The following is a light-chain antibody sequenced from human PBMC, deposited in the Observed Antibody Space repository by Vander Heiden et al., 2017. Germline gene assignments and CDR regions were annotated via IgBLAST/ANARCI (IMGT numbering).Light chain of an antibody. Sequence: IQMTHAPSSLSASVGDRVTITCRASQSISSYLNWYQQKPGKAPKLLIYAASSLQSGVPSRFSGSGSGTDFTLTISSLQPEDFATYYCQQSYSTLRTFGQGTKVEIK. V-gene: IGKV1-39*01. CDR2: AAS. J-gene: IGKJ1*01. CDR1: QSISSY. CDR3: QQSYSTLRT.